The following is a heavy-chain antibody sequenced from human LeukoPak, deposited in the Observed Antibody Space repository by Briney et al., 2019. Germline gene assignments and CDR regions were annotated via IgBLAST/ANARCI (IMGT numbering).Heavy chain of an antibody. J-gene: IGHJ3*02. Sequence: ASVKVSCKASGGTFTSYAMHWVRQAPGQRLEWMGWVNAGNGNTKYSQKFQGRVTITRDTSASTAYMELSSLRSEDTAVYYCARLYGDYVYSGDAFDIWGQGTMVTVSS. CDR3: ARLYGDYVYSGDAFDI. CDR2: VNAGNGNT. CDR1: GGTFTSYA. D-gene: IGHD4-17*01. V-gene: IGHV1-3*01.